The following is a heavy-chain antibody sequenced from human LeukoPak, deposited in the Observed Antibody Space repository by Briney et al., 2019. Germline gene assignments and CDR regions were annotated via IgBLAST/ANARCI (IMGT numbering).Heavy chain of an antibody. CDR3: ARDMDSGPGFFDY. V-gene: IGHV4-4*07. CDR2: IYTSGST. D-gene: IGHD1-26*01. J-gene: IGHJ4*02. Sequence: SETLSLTCTVSGGSISSYYWSWIRQPAGKGLEWIGRIYTSGSTNYNPSLKRRVTMSVDTSKNHFSLKLSSVTAADTAVYYCARDMDSGPGFFDYWGLGTLVTVSS. CDR1: GGSISSYY.